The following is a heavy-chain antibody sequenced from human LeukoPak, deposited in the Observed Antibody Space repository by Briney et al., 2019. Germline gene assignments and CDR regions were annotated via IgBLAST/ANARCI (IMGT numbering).Heavy chain of an antibody. CDR1: GGSFSGYY. J-gene: IGHJ4*02. CDR3: ARTTVDTAMAYYFDY. D-gene: IGHD5-18*01. CDR2: INHSGST. V-gene: IGHV4-34*01. Sequence: PSETLSLTCAVYGGSFSGYYWSWIRQPPGKGLEWIGEINHSGSTNYNPSLKSRVTISVDTSKNQFSLKLSSVTAADTAVYYCARTTVDTAMAYYFDYWGQGTLVTVSS.